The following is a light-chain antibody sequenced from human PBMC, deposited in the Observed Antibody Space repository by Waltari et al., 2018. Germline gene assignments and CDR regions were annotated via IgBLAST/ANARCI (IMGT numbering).Light chain of an antibody. Sequence: DIQMTQSPVSLSASVGSTVPITCRASHNIGTFLSWYQQRPAKAPTVLIYAASTLQRGVPSRFSGSGSGTDFTLTIFSLQPEDFATYFCQQTYSALCCTFGQGTKLEIK. J-gene: IGKJ2*02. CDR1: HNIGTF. V-gene: IGKV1-39*01. CDR2: AAS. CDR3: QQTYSALCCT.